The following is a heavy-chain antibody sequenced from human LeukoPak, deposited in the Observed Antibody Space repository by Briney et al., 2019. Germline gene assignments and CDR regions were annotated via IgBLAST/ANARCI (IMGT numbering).Heavy chain of an antibody. D-gene: IGHD6-6*01. CDR1: GGSIASSSNY. Sequence: SETLSLTCTVSGGSIASSSNYWVWIRQPPGKGLEWIGNIFYTGNTYYNPSLKSRVTISVDTSKNQFSLKLSSVTAADTAVYYCARESSSGTSWGQGTLVTVSS. CDR3: ARESSSGTS. CDR2: IFYTGNT. V-gene: IGHV4-39*07. J-gene: IGHJ5*02.